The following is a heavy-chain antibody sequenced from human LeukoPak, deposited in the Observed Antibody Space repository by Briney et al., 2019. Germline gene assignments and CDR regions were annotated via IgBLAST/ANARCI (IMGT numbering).Heavy chain of an antibody. D-gene: IGHD3-9*01. CDR1: GYTFTSYG. CDR2: ISAYNGNT. V-gene: IGHV1-18*01. J-gene: IGHJ4*02. CDR3: ATQHYDILTGYYATDY. Sequence: ASVKVSCKASGYTFTSYGISWVRQAPGQGLEWMGWISAYNGNTNYAQKLQGRVTMTTDTSTSTAYMELRSLRSDDTAVYYCATQHYDILTGYYATDYWGQGTLVTVSS.